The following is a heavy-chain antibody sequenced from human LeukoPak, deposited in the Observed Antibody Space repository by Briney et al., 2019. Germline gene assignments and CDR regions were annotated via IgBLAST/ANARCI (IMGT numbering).Heavy chain of an antibody. J-gene: IGHJ4*01. Sequence: GGSLRLSCVVSGFTFSTSWMNWVRQAPGKGLECVATIKEDGSEEYYVDSVRGRFTISRDDVKNSLYLQMNSLRVEDTAVYYCARGQWLVPPFFDYWGHGTLVTVSS. V-gene: IGHV3-7*05. CDR2: IKEDGSEE. D-gene: IGHD6-19*01. CDR1: GFTFSTSW. CDR3: ARGQWLVPPFFDY.